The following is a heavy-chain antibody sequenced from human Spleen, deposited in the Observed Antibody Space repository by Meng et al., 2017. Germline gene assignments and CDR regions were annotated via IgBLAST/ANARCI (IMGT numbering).Heavy chain of an antibody. J-gene: IGHJ6*02. CDR2: IYHSGST. CDR1: GGSIRSSNW. V-gene: IGHV4-4*02. D-gene: IGHD2-8*02. CDR3: SSRPPGGFSFEGGVYEGWGMDV. Sequence: SETLSLTCAVSGGSIRSSNWWSWVRQPPGKGLEWIGEIYHSGSTNYNPSLKSRVTISVDKSKKQFSLKLSSLTSADTAVYYCSSRPPGGFSFEGGVYEGWGMDVWGQGTTVTVSS.